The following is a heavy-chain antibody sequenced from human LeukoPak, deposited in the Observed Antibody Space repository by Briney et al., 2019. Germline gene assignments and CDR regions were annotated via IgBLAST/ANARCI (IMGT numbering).Heavy chain of an antibody. CDR1: GGTFSSYA. J-gene: IGHJ5*02. CDR3: ARAAAGTLWYWFDP. Sequence: SVNVSCKASGGTFSSYAISWVRQAPGQGLEWMGGIIPIFGTANYAQKFQGRVTITADKSTSTAYMELSSLRSEDTAVYYCARAAAGTLWYWFDPWGQGTLVTVSS. V-gene: IGHV1-69*06. D-gene: IGHD6-13*01. CDR2: IIPIFGTA.